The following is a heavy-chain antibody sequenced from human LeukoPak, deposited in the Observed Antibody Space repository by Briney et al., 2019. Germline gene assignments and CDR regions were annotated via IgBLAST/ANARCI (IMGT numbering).Heavy chain of an antibody. D-gene: IGHD6-19*01. CDR2: IIPIFGTA. V-gene: IGHV1-69*13. J-gene: IGHJ4*02. CDR3: ATSWQWLVKSFDY. Sequence: ASVKVSXKASGGTFSSYAISWVRQAPGQGLEWMGGIIPIFGTANYAQKFQGRVTITADESTSTAYMELSSLRSEDTAVYYCATSWQWLVKSFDYWGQGTLVTVSS. CDR1: GGTFSSYA.